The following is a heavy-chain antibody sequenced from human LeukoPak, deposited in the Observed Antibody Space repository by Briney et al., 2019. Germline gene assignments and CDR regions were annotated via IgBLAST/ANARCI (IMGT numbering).Heavy chain of an antibody. V-gene: IGHV5-51*01. CDR2: IYPGDSDT. CDR1: GYSFTSYW. Sequence: GEPLKISCKGSGYSFTSYWIGWVRQMPGKGLEWMGIIYPGDSDTRYSPSFQGQVTISADKSISTAYLQWTSLKASDTAMYYCARRKTGYGSGRSIGWFDPWGQGTLVTVSS. D-gene: IGHD3-10*01. CDR3: ARRKTGYGSGRSIGWFDP. J-gene: IGHJ5*02.